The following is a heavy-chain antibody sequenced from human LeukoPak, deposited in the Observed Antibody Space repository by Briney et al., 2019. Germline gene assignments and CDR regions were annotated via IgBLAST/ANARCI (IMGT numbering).Heavy chain of an antibody. CDR3: AKSPSYGSGSYYPFDY. CDR1: GFTFSSYA. Sequence: PGGSLRLSCAASGFTFSSYAMSWVRQAPGKGLEWVSAISGSGGSTYYADSVKGRFTISRDNSKNTLYLQMNSLRAEDTAVYYCAKSPSYGSGSYYPFDYWGQGTLVTVSP. D-gene: IGHD3-10*01. CDR2: ISGSGGST. J-gene: IGHJ4*02. V-gene: IGHV3-23*01.